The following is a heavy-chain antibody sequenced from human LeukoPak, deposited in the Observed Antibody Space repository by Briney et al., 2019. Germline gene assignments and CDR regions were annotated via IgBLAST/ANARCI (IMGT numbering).Heavy chain of an antibody. CDR1: GYTFTSYD. V-gene: IGHV1-69*13. J-gene: IGHJ6*02. CDR3: ARTTVVTPAFNYYYGMDV. Sequence: ASVKVSCKASGYTFTSYDFNWVRQAPGQGLEWMGGIIPIFGTANYAQKFQGRVTITADESTSTAYMELSSLRSEDTAVYYCARTTVVTPAFNYYYGMDVWGQGTTVTVSS. D-gene: IGHD4-23*01. CDR2: IIPIFGTA.